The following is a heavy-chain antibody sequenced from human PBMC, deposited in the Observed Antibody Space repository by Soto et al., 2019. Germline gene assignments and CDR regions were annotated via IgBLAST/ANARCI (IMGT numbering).Heavy chain of an antibody. CDR3: ARVGQGLQYFDY. V-gene: IGHV3-11*01. CDR2: MSSSGGSI. D-gene: IGHD4-4*01. CDR1: GFTFSDYY. J-gene: IGHJ4*02. Sequence: GGSLRLSCAASGFTFSDYYMSWIRQAPGKGLEWVSYMSSSGGSIYYADSVKGRFTISRDNAKNSLYLQMNSLRVEDTAVYFCARVGQGLQYFDYWGKGTLVTVSS.